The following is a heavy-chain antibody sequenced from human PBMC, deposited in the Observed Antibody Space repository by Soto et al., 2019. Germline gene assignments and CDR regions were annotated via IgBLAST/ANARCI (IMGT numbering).Heavy chain of an antibody. Sequence: PGGSLRLSCTASGFTFGDYAMSWFRQAPGKGLEWVGFIRSKAYGGTTEYAASVKGRFTISRDDSKSIAYLQMNSLKTEDTAVYYCTRDSQATIGYYYYGMDVWGQGTTVTVSS. J-gene: IGHJ6*02. CDR2: IRSKAYGGTT. V-gene: IGHV3-49*03. D-gene: IGHD5-12*01. CDR1: GFTFGDYA. CDR3: TRDSQATIGYYYYGMDV.